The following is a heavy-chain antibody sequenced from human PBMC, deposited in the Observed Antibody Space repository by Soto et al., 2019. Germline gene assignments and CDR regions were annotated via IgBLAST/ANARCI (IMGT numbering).Heavy chain of an antibody. D-gene: IGHD2-21*01. Sequence: QVQLVQSGAEVKKPGASVKVSCKASGYTFTGYYMHWVRQAPGQGLEWMGWINPNSGGTNYAKKFQGWVTMTRDTSSSPAYMELSRLRSDDTAVYYCARGEGGPRWGSIDYWGQGTLVTVSS. CDR1: GYTFTGYY. V-gene: IGHV1-2*04. CDR3: ARGEGGPRWGSIDY. J-gene: IGHJ4*02. CDR2: INPNSGGT.